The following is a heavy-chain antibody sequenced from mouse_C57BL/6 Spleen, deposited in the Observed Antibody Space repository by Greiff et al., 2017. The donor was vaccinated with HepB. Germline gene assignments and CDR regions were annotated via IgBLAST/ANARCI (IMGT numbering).Heavy chain of an antibody. J-gene: IGHJ3*01. D-gene: IGHD3-3*01. Sequence: QVHVKQPGAELVMPGASVKLSCKASGYTFTSYWMHWVKQRPGQGLEWIGEIDPSDSYTNYNQKFKGKSTLTVDKSSSTAYMQLSSLTSEDSAVYYCARSGGAADIGFAYWGQGTLVTVSA. CDR3: ARSGGAADIGFAY. CDR2: IDPSDSYT. V-gene: IGHV1-69*01. CDR1: GYTFTSYW.